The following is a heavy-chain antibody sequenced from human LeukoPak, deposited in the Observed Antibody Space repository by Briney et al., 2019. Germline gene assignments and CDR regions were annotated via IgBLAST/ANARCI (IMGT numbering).Heavy chain of an antibody. J-gene: IGHJ4*02. CDR1: GFTFDDYA. CDR2: ISWNSGSI. CDR3: AKSSMTTDYFDY. D-gene: IGHD4-11*01. Sequence: GRSLRLSCAASGFTFDDYAMHGVRHAPGKGLEWVSGISWNSGSIGYADSVKGRFTISRDNAKNSLYLQMNSLRAEDTALYYCAKSSMTTDYFDYWGQGTLVTVSS. V-gene: IGHV3-9*01.